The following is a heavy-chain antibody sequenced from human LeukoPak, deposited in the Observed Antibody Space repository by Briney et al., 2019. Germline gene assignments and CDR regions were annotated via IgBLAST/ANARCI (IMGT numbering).Heavy chain of an antibody. CDR3: ARDPKQSGPAFDI. J-gene: IGHJ3*02. Sequence: PGGSLRLSCAASGFTFSYYYMSWIRQAPGKGLEWVSYISSSGSTIYYADSVKGRFTISRDNAKNSLCLQMNSLRAEDTAVYYCARDPKQSGPAFDIWGQGTMVTVSS. D-gene: IGHD3-3*01. V-gene: IGHV3-11*01. CDR1: GFTFSYYY. CDR2: ISSSGSTI.